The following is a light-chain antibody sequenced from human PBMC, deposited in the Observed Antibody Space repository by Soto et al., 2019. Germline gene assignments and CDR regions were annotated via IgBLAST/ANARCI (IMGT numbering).Light chain of an antibody. CDR1: QGVGST. CDR3: QHYLTWPLT. CDR2: DAS. J-gene: IGKJ4*01. V-gene: IGKV3-15*01. Sequence: ELVLTQSPATLSVSPGERATLSCRASQGVGSTLAWYQQVPGRAPRLLIYDASTRATGIPARFSGAGSGTDFTLTISGLQSDDFAVYYCQHYLTWPLTFGGGTKVDIK.